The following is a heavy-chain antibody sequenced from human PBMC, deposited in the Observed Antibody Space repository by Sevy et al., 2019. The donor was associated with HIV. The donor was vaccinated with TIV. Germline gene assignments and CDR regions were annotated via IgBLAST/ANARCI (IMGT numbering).Heavy chain of an antibody. J-gene: IGHJ4*02. D-gene: IGHD1-26*01. CDR1: GFTFSGSA. CDR2: IRSKANSYAT. V-gene: IGHV3-73*01. CDR3: TRTGSSFRY. Sequence: GESLKISCAASGFTFSGSAMHWVRQASGKGLELVGRIRSKANSYATAYAASVKGRFTISRDDSKNTAYLQMNSLKTEDTAVYYCTRTGSSFRYWGQGTLVTVSS.